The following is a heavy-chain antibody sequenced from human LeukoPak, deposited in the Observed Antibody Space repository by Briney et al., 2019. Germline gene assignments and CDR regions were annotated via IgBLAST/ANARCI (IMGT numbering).Heavy chain of an antibody. J-gene: IGHJ6*02. Sequence: GASVKVSCKASGYTFTSYDINWVRQAPGQGLEWMGGIIPIFGTANYAQKFQGRVTITADESTSTAYMELSSLRSEDTAVYYCARGPTYYYGSGRAARGMDVRGQGTTVTVSS. V-gene: IGHV1-69*13. D-gene: IGHD3-10*01. CDR3: ARGPTYYYGSGRAARGMDV. CDR2: IIPIFGTA. CDR1: GYTFTSYD.